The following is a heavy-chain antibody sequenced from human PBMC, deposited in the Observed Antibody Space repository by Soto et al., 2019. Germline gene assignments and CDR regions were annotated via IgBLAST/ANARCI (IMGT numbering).Heavy chain of an antibody. CDR1: GFTFSSYS. V-gene: IGHV3-48*01. CDR3: ARVYYNYYMDV. CDR2: ISSSSSTI. J-gene: IGHJ6*03. Sequence: GGSLRLSCAASGFTFSSYSMNWVRQAPGEGLEWVSHISSSSSTIYYADSVKGRFTISRDNAKNSLYLQMNSLRAEDTAVYYCARVYYNYYMDVWGKGTTVTVSS.